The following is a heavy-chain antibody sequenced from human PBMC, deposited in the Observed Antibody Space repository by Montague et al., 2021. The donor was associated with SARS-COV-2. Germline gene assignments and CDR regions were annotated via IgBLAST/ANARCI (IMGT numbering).Heavy chain of an antibody. D-gene: IGHD3-3*01. CDR3: AKDPHYDFWSGYYFGY. V-gene: IGHV3-23*03. J-gene: IGHJ4*02. CDR2: IYSGGSST. Sequence: SLRLSCAASGSTFSNYAMSWVRQAPGKGLEWVSLIYSGGSSTYYADSVKGRFTISRDNSKNTLYLQMNSLRAEDTAVYYCAKDPHYDFWSGYYFGYWGQGTLVTVSS. CDR1: GSTFSNYA.